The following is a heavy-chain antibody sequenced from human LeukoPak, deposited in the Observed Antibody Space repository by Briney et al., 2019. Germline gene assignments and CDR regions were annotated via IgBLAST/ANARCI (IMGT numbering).Heavy chain of an antibody. D-gene: IGHD3-22*01. CDR1: GFRLNNAW. CDR3: AKEAYDSSGYYYGYFQH. Sequence: GWSLTLSCLASGFRLNNAWMSWVRQAPGKGLEGVSTISGSGGTTYYADSVKGRFTITRDNSKITLYLQMNSLRAEDTGVYHCAKEAYDSSGYYYGYFQHWGQGTLVTVSS. J-gene: IGHJ1*01. V-gene: IGHV3-23*01. CDR2: ISGSGGTT.